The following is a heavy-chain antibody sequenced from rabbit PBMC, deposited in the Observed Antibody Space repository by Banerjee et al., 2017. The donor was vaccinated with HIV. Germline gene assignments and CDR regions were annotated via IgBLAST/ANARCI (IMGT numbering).Heavy chain of an antibody. CDR1: GVSFSGSSY. CDR2: IELGSSGFT. Sequence: QEQLVESGGGLVKPGTSLTLTCIASGVSFSGSSYMCWVRQAAGKGLEWIACIELGSSGFTNFANWAKGRLTISKSSSTAVTLHKTRLAAADTAPYVCARDLDGVIGWNCGWWGPGTLVTVS. V-gene: IGHV1S45*01. CDR3: ARDLDGVIGWNCGW. J-gene: IGHJ4*01. D-gene: IGHD4-1*01.